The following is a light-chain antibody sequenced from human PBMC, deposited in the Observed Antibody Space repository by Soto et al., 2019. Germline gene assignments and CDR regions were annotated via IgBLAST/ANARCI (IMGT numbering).Light chain of an antibody. CDR3: GADHGSGSNSVSKV. CDR2: VGTGGIVG. V-gene: IGLV9-49*01. Sequence: QSVLTQPPSASASLGASVTLTCTLSSGNSYYELDCYQQRPGKGPRFVMRVGTGGIVGSKGAGIPDRVLALGSGLNRYLTIKTIQAEDESDYHCGADHGSGSNSVSKVFGSGTQLTVL. J-gene: IGLJ6*01. CDR1: SGNSYYE.